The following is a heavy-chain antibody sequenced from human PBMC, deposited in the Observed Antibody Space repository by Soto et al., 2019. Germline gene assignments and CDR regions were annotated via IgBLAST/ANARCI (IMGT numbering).Heavy chain of an antibody. J-gene: IGHJ6*02. V-gene: IGHV1-46*01. CDR3: ARDVSGPGATYVMDV. CDR2: INPGGGRT. CDR1: GYIVSSHC. D-gene: IGHD2-2*01. Sequence: ASVKVSCKASGYIVSSHCIYCVRRAPGQGLQWMGIINPGGGRTAYAQKFQGRVTLTRDMSTSTVYMELTSLTYDDTAVYYCARDVSGPGATYVMDVWGQGTTVTVSS.